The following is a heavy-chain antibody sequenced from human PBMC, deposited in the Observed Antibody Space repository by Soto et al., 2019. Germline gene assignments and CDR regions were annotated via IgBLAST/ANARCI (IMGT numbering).Heavy chain of an antibody. CDR1: GGSISSYY. J-gene: IGHJ4*02. D-gene: IGHD3-9*01. CDR2: IYYSGST. V-gene: IGHV4-59*08. Sequence: SETLSLTCTVSGGSISSYYWSWIRQPPGKGLEWIGYIYYSGSTYYNPSLQTRVTISLDKSRSQFSLKLNSVTAADSAVYFCARLEGLATISYYFDFWGPGALVTVSS. CDR3: ARLEGLATISYYFDF.